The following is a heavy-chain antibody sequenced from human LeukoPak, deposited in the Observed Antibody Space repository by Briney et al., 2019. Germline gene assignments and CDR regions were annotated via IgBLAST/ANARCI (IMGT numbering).Heavy chain of an antibody. D-gene: IGHD2-2*01. CDR3: AKGGYCSSTSCRRPYFDY. CDR1: GFTFSSYA. J-gene: IGHJ4*02. Sequence: PGGSLRLSCAASGFTFSSYAMSWVRQAPGKGLEWVSAIRGSGGSTYYADSVKGRFTISRDNSKNTLYLQMNSLRAEDTAVYYCAKGGYCSSTSCRRPYFDYWGQGTLVTVSS. V-gene: IGHV3-23*01. CDR2: IRGSGGST.